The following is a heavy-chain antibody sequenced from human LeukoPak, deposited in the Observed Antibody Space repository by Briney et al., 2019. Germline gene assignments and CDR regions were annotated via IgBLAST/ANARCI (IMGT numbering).Heavy chain of an antibody. J-gene: IGHJ5*02. V-gene: IGHV2-5*02. D-gene: IGHD5-12*01. CDR1: GFSLSTSGVG. Sequence: SGPTLVKHTQTLTLTCTFSGFSLSTSGVGVVWIRQPPGKALEWLALIYLDDDKRYSPSLKSRLTITKDTSKNQVVLTMTNMHPVDTATYYCAHRGGYDYYTWGQGTLVTVSS. CDR2: IYLDDDK. CDR3: AHRGGYDYYT.